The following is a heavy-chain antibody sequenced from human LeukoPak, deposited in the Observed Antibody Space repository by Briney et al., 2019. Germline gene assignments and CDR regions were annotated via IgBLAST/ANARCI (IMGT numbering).Heavy chain of an antibody. CDR1: GVSISSHY. D-gene: IGHD5-18*01. CDR2: MYDSEST. Sequence: SETLSLTCTVSGVSISSHYWSWIRQPPGKGLEWIAYMYDSESTKDNPSLKSRITLTADTSKNQFSLRLSSVTAADTAVYYCATIKRGSIYGYFDFWGQGILVTVSS. V-gene: IGHV4-59*11. J-gene: IGHJ4*02. CDR3: ATIKRGSIYGYFDF.